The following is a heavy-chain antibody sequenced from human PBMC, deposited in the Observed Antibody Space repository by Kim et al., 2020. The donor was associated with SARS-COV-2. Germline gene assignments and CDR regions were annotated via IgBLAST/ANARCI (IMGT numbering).Heavy chain of an antibody. CDR3: AKDRTTIFGVVIRDRWGMDV. CDR1: GFTFSSYG. V-gene: IGHV3-30*18. D-gene: IGHD3-3*01. Sequence: GGSLRLSCAASGFTFSSYGMHWVRQAPGKGLEWVAVISYDGSNKYYADSVKGRFTISRDNSKNTLYLQMNSLRAEDTAVYYCAKDRTTIFGVVIRDRWGMDVWGQGTTVTVSS. CDR2: ISYDGSNK. J-gene: IGHJ6*02.